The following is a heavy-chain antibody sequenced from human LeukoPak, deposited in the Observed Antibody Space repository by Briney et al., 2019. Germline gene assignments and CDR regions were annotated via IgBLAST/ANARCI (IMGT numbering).Heavy chain of an antibody. J-gene: IGHJ6*04. CDR1: GFSFSSYT. Sequence: GGSLRLSCSASGFSFSSYTMTWVRQAPGKGPEWVSIISGGGDTTFYTDSVKGRFTISRDNSKNTLYLQMNSLRAEDTAVYFCAKSTRAVMAMMDVWGKGTTVTVSS. V-gene: IGHV3-23*01. CDR2: ISGGGDTT. D-gene: IGHD3-16*01. CDR3: AKSTRAVMAMMDV.